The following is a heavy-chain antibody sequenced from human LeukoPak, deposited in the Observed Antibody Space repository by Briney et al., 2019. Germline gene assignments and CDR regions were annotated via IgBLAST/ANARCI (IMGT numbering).Heavy chain of an antibody. CDR3: ARRRKYSSGWYHDY. CDR1: GGSISSYL. D-gene: IGHD6-19*01. V-gene: IGHV4-59*08. CDR2: ISYDGST. J-gene: IGHJ4*02. Sequence: SETLSLTCTVSGGSISSYLWTWVRQPPGKKLEWVGYISYDGSTNYNPSLKGRVTISVDTSKNQFSLKLSSVTAADTAFYYCARRRKYSSGWYHDYWGQGTLVTVSS.